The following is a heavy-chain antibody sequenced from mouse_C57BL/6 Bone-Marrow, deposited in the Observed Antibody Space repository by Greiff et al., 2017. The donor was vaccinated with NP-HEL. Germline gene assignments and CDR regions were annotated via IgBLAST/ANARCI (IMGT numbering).Heavy chain of an antibody. CDR3: ARDYCGSGFDYLDY. D-gene: IGHD1-1*01. CDR2: ISDGGSYT. V-gene: IGHV5-4*01. J-gene: IGHJ2*01. CDR1: GFTFSSYA. Sequence: EVQGVESGGGLVKPGGSLKLSCAASGFTFSSYAMSWVRQTPEKRLEWVATISDGGSYTYYPDNVKGRFTISRDKAKNNLYLQISHLKSEDTAMYYCARDYCGSGFDYLDYWGQGTTLTVSS.